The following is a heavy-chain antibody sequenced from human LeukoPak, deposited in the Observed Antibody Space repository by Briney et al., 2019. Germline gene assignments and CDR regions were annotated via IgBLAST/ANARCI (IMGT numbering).Heavy chain of an antibody. V-gene: IGHV3-69-1*02. Sequence: GGSLRLSCAAYGFTFSTYDMTWVRQAPGKGLEWISSISSGSTLYFADSAKGRFTTSRDNAKNSLYLQMNSLRAEDTAVYYCARQSLFYDGVGYHSTVNAFDIWGQGTKVTVSS. CDR1: GFTFSTYD. D-gene: IGHD3-22*01. J-gene: IGHJ3*02. CDR2: ISSGSTL. CDR3: ARQSLFYDGVGYHSTVNAFDI.